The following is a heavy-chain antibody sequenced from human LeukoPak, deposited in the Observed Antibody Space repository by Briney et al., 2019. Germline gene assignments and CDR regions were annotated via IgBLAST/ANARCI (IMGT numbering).Heavy chain of an antibody. CDR2: MNPNSGRT. CDR1: GYTLTSYD. CDR3: ARDPYDSSGYWRVDAFDI. V-gene: IGHV1-8*01. J-gene: IGHJ3*02. Sequence: ASVKVSCKASGYTLTSYDINWVRQATGQGLEWMGWMNPNSGRTGYAQNFQGRITITRNTSISTAYMELSSLRSDDTAVYYCARDPYDSSGYWRVDAFDIWGQGTMVTVSS. D-gene: IGHD3-22*01.